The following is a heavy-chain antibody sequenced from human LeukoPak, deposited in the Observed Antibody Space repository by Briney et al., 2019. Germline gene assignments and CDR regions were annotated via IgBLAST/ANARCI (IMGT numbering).Heavy chain of an antibody. CDR1: GGSLSDSY. D-gene: IGHD2-2*02. CDR3: ARGSRYCSSISCYKYYYAMDV. V-gene: IGHV4-34*01. CDR2: INHSGST. J-gene: IGHJ6*02. Sequence: PSETLSLTCAVYGGSLSDSYWSWIRQPPGKGLEWIGEINHSGSTNFKSSLKSRVTISVDTSKNQFSLKLSSVTAADTAVYFCARGSRYCSSISCYKYYYAMDVWGQGTTVTVSS.